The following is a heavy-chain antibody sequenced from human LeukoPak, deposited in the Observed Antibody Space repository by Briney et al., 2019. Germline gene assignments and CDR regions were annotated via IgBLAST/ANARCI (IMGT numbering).Heavy chain of an antibody. D-gene: IGHD1-1*01. CDR1: GYTLTKLS. CDR2: FDPEDGET. Sequence: ASVKVSCKVSGYTLTKLSMHWVRQAPGKGLEWMGGFDPEDGETIYAQKFQGRVTMTEDTSTDTAYMELSSLRSEDTAVYYCATVIFFGTTTGAIFDYWGQGTLVTVSS. J-gene: IGHJ4*02. CDR3: ATVIFFGTTTGAIFDY. V-gene: IGHV1-24*01.